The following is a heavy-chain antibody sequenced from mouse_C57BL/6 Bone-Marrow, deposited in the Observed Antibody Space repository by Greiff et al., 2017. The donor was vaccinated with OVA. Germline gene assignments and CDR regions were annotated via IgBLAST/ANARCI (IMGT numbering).Heavy chain of an antibody. CDR3: ARREGLRPLDY. V-gene: IGHV1-26*01. D-gene: IGHD3-2*02. J-gene: IGHJ2*01. CDR1: GYTFTDYY. CDR2: INPNNGGT. Sequence: VQLQQSGPELVKPGASVKISCKASGYTFTDYYMNWVKQSHGKSLEWIGDINPNNGGTSYNQKFKGKATLTVDKSSSTAYMELRSLTSEDSAVYYCARREGLRPLDYWGQGTTLTVSS.